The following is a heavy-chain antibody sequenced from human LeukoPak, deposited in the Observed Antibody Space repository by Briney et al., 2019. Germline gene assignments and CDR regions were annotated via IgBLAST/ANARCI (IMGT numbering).Heavy chain of an antibody. Sequence: PSQTLSLTCTVSGGSISSGSYYWSWIRQPAGKGLERIGRIYTSGSTNYNPSLKSRVTTSVDTSKNQFSLKLSSVTAADTAVYYCAREEDIVVVPAALYYYYMDVWGKGTTVTVSS. CDR2: IYTSGST. CDR3: AREEDIVVVPAALYYYYMDV. V-gene: IGHV4-61*02. CDR1: GGSISSGSYY. J-gene: IGHJ6*03. D-gene: IGHD2-2*01.